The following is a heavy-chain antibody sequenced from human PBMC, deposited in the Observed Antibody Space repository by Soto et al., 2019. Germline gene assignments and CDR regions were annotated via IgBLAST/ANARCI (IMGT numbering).Heavy chain of an antibody. D-gene: IGHD6-13*01. Sequence: QVQLQESGPGLVKPSGTLSLTCAVSGGSISSTNWWSWVRQPPGKGLEWIGEIYHSGSTNYNPSRRSRVSISVDKSKNQCSLKLSSVTAADTAVYYCARCVAAVGPIDSWGQGTLVTVS. CDR1: GGSISSTNW. J-gene: IGHJ4*02. V-gene: IGHV4-4*02. CDR2: IYHSGST. CDR3: ARCVAAVGPIDS.